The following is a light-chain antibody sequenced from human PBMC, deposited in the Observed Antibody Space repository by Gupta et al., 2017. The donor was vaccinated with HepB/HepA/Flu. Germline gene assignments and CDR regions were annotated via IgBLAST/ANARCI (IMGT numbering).Light chain of an antibody. Sequence: DIQMTQSPSSLSASVGDRVTITCQASQDISNYLNWYQQKPGKAPKLLIYDASNLETGVPSRFSGSGSGKDFTFTISSRQQEEIATYYCQQYENLPPITFGQGTRLEIK. CDR1: QDISNY. J-gene: IGKJ5*01. CDR3: QQYENLPPIT. CDR2: DAS. V-gene: IGKV1-33*01.